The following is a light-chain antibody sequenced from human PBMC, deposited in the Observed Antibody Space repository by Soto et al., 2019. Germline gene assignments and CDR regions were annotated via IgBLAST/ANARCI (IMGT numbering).Light chain of an antibody. CDR1: NSNIGAGSD. J-gene: IGLJ3*02. CDR2: GNN. Sequence: QSVLTQPPSVSGAPGQRATFSCTGSNSNIGAGSDVHWYQHLPGRAPKLLISGNNNRPSGVSDRFSALKSGTSASLVITGLQAEDEADYYCLSYDSSLSGWVFGGGTQLTVL. V-gene: IGLV1-40*01. CDR3: LSYDSSLSGWV.